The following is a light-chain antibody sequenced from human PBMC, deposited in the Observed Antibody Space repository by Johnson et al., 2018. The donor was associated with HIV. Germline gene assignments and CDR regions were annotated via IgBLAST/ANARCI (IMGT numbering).Light chain of an antibody. CDR2: DNN. CDR1: SSNIGNNY. CDR3: GTWDSSLSVYV. V-gene: IGLV1-51*01. J-gene: IGLJ1*01. Sequence: QAVLTQPPSVYAAPGQRVTISCSGSSSNIGNNYVSWYQQVPGTAPKLLIYDNNKRPSGIPDRFSGSKSGTSATLGITGLQTGDEADYYCGTWDSSLSVYVFGTGTKVTVL.